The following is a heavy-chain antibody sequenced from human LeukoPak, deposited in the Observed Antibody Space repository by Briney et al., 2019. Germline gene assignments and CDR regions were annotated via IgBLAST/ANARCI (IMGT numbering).Heavy chain of an antibody. Sequence: SETLSLTCGVSGGSISTTNWWTWVRQPPGEGLEWIGEVHLSGRTHYNPSLESRVTMSVDMSENHISLRLTSVTAADTAVYYCAREGGPYRPLDYSGQGTLVTVSS. CDR3: AREGGPYRPLDY. CDR2: VHLSGRT. J-gene: IGHJ4*02. V-gene: IGHV4-4*02. CDR1: GGSISTTNW.